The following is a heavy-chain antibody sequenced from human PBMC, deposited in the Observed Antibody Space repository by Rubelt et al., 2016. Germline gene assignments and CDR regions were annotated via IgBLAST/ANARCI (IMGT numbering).Heavy chain of an antibody. CDR2: INHSGST. V-gene: IGHV4-34*01. J-gene: IGHJ6*02. CDR3: ARGVAAAGSSYYYGMDV. CDR1: GGSFSGYY. Sequence: QVQLQQWGAGLLKPSETLSLTCAVYGGSFSGYYWSWIRQPPGKGLEWIGEINHSGSTNYNPSLKSRVTISVDTSKNQFSRKLSSVTAADTAVYYGARGVAAAGSSYYYGMDVWGQGTTVTVSS. D-gene: IGHD6-13*01.